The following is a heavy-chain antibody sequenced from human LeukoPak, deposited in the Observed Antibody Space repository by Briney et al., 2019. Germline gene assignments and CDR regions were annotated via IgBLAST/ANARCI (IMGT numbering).Heavy chain of an antibody. CDR1: GVSISSYY. CDR3: ARARTGYYYPDAFDI. J-gene: IGHJ3*02. CDR2: IYTGGNT. D-gene: IGHD3-22*01. V-gene: IGHV4-4*07. Sequence: PSETLSLTCTVSGVSISSYYWTWIRQPAGKGLEWIGRIYTGGNTKYNPSLKSRVSMSLDTSRNQFSLRLTSVTAADTAVYYCARARTGYYYPDAFDIWGQGTVVTVSS.